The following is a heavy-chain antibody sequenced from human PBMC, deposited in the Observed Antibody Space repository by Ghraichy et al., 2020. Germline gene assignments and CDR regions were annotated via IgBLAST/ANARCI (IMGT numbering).Heavy chain of an antibody. J-gene: IGHJ4*02. V-gene: IGHV4-59*08. CDR2: NTYSGST. CDR3: ARRHSTTVAFDH. D-gene: IGHD4-11*01. Sequence: SETLSLTCTVSGGSISSYYWSWIRQPPGKGLEWIGYNTYSGSTNYNPSLKSRVTISVDTSKSQFSLRLNSVTAADTAVYYCARRHSTTVAFDHWGQGTLVTVSS. CDR1: GGSISSYY.